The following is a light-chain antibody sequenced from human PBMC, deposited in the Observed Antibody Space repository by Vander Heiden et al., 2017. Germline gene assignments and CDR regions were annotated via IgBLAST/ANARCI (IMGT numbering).Light chain of an antibody. V-gene: IGKV1-39*01. CDR3: QQRDSTPLT. CDR2: AAS. CDR1: QNIKNY. J-gene: IGKJ4*01. Sequence: DIQMTQSPSSLSASVGDRVTITCRASQNIKNYLNWYQQKPGKAPKLLIYAASSLQSGVPSRFSGSGSGTDFTLTISRLQPEDFATYYCQQRDSTPLTFGGGTKVEIK.